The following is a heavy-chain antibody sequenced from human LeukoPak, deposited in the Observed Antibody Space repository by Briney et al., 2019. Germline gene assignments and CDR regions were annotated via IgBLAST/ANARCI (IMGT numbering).Heavy chain of an antibody. Sequence: SETLSLTCAVYGGSFSGYYWSWIRQPPGKGLEWIGSIYYSGSTYYNPSLKSRVTISVDTSKNQFSLKLSSVTAADTAVYYCARIRKASSIAAAGKGGDYWGQGTLVTVSS. CDR1: GGSFSGYY. J-gene: IGHJ4*02. V-gene: IGHV4-34*01. D-gene: IGHD6-13*01. CDR2: IYYSGST. CDR3: ARIRKASSIAAAGKGGDY.